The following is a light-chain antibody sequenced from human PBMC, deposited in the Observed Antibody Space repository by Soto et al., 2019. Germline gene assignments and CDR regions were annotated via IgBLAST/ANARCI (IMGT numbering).Light chain of an antibody. CDR3: CSYAGNFVA. J-gene: IGLJ2*01. Sequence: QSALTQPRSVSGSPGQSVTISCTGTSSDVGGYNYVSWYQQHPGKAPKLIIYDVNKRPSGVPDRFSGSKSGNTASLTISGLQAEDEADYYCCSYAGNFVAFGGGTKVTVL. V-gene: IGLV2-11*01. CDR1: SSDVGGYNY. CDR2: DVN.